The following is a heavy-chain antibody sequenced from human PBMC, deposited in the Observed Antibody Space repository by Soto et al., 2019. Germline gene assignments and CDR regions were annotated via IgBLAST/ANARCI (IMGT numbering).Heavy chain of an antibody. CDR2: IGESGGRT. V-gene: IGHV3-23*01. J-gene: IGHJ4*02. D-gene: IGHD5-12*01. Sequence: GGSLRLSCAVSGFTLNNYAMNWVRQAPGKGLEWLSDIGESGGRTYYADSVKGRFTVSRDTSRDTMYLQMNSLRGDDTAVYYCAKRARNGYNYPIDYWGQGVLVTVSS. CDR1: GFTLNNYA. CDR3: AKRARNGYNYPIDY.